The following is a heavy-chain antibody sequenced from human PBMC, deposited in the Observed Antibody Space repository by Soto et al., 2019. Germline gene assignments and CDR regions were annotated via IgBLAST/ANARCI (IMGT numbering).Heavy chain of an antibody. J-gene: IGHJ5*02. Sequence: QVQLVQSGAEVKKPGSSVKVSCKASGGTFSSYAISWVRQAPGQGLEWMGGIIPIFGTANYAQKFQDRVTITADESTSTAYMEVRSLRSEDTAVYYCARDRVGATQNDWFEPWGQGTLVTVSS. D-gene: IGHD1-26*01. CDR3: ARDRVGATQNDWFEP. CDR2: IIPIFGTA. CDR1: GGTFSSYA. V-gene: IGHV1-69*01.